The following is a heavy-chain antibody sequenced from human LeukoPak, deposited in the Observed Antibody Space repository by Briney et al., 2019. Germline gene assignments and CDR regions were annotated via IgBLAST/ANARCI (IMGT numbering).Heavy chain of an antibody. D-gene: IGHD2-15*01. CDR3: ARHARYCSGGSCLRGPYYYYYYMDV. V-gene: IGHV4-39*01. J-gene: IGHJ6*03. CDR1: GGSISSSSYY. Sequence: PSETLSLTCTVSGGSISSSSYYWGWIRQPPGKGLEWIGSIYYSGSTYYNPSLKSRVTISVDTSKNQFSLELSSVTAADTAVYYCARHARYCSGGSCLRGPYYYYYYMDVWGKGTTVTVSS. CDR2: IYYSGST.